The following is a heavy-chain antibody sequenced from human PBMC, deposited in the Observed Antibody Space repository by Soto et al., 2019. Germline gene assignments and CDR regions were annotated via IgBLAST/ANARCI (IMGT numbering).Heavy chain of an antibody. CDR3: ARATQDRYCSGGSCYSAWFDP. V-gene: IGHV4-34*01. D-gene: IGHD2-15*01. J-gene: IGHJ5*02. CDR1: GGSISSYY. Sequence: SETLSLTCTVSGGSISSYYWSWIRQPPGKGLEWIGEINHSGSTNYNPSLKSRVTISVDTSKNQFSLKLSSVTAADTAVYYCARATQDRYCSGGSCYSAWFDPWGQGTLVTVSS. CDR2: INHSGST.